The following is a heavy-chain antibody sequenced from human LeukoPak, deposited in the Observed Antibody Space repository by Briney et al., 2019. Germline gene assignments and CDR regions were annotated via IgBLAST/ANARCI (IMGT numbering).Heavy chain of an antibody. J-gene: IGHJ4*02. D-gene: IGHD5-18*01. CDR3: ARGRYSFGY. CDR2: IYYTGST. Sequence: SETLSLTCTVSGDSISSNYWSWIRQPPGKRLEWIGYIYYTGSTNYNPSLKSRVTISVDTSKNQFSLNLSSVTAADTAVYFCARGRYSFGYWGQGTLVTVSS. CDR1: GDSISSNY. V-gene: IGHV4-59*12.